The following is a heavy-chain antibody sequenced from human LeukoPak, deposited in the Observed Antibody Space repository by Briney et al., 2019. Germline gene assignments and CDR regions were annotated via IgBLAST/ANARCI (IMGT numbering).Heavy chain of an antibody. CDR3: ARDLYDSSGYFYGAS. CDR2: ISSSSSTT. V-gene: IGHV3-48*01. D-gene: IGHD3-22*01. J-gene: IGHJ5*02. Sequence: GGSLRLSCAASGFTFSSFRMSWVRQAPGKGLEWVSYISSSSSTTYYEASVKCRFTISIDNAKNTLYVQMDSLRAEDTALYYCARDLYDSSGYFYGASWGQGTLVTVSS. CDR1: GFTFSSFR.